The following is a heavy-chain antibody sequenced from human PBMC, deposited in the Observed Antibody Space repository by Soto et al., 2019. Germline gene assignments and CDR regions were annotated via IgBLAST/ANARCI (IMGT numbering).Heavy chain of an antibody. Sequence: NPSETLSLTCSVSGGSLSGFPWIWIRQPPGKGLEWIGYIYYSGSTNYNPSLKSRVTISVDTSKNQFSLKLSSVTAADTAVYYCAHYYYDSSGRFDPWGQGTLVTVSS. CDR1: GGSLSGFP. CDR2: IYYSGST. J-gene: IGHJ5*02. V-gene: IGHV4-59*01. D-gene: IGHD3-22*01. CDR3: AHYYYDSSGRFDP.